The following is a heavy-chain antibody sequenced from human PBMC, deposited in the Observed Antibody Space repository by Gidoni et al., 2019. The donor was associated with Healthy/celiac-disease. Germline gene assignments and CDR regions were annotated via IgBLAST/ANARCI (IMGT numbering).Heavy chain of an antibody. Sequence: QVQLVQSGAEVKKPGASVTVSCKASGYTFNSYGISWVRQAPGQGLEWMGWISAYTGNTSTSTAHLELRSLRSDDTAVYYCARDMGRALVGATPDPPPYYGMDVWGQGTTVTVSS. CDR1: GYTFNSYG. V-gene: IGHV1-18*01. CDR3: ARDMGRALVGATPDPPPYYGMDV. CDR2: ISAYTG. J-gene: IGHJ6*02. D-gene: IGHD1-26*01.